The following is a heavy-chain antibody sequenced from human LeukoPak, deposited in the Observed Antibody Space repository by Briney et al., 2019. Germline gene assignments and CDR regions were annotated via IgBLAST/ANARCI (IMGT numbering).Heavy chain of an antibody. CDR2: ISSSGSTI. J-gene: IGHJ6*03. CDR3: ARDPRTMVRGVIIHYYYYYMDV. CDR1: GFTFGDYY. D-gene: IGHD3-10*01. Sequence: GGSLRLSCAASGFTFGDYYMSWIRQAPGKGLEWVSYISSSGSTIYYADSVKGRFTISRDNAKNSLYLQMNSLRAEDTAVYYCARDPRTMVRGVIIHYYYYYMDVWGKGTTVTISS. V-gene: IGHV3-11*01.